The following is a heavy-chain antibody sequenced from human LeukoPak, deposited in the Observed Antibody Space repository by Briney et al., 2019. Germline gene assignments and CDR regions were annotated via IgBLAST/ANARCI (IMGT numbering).Heavy chain of an antibody. CDR3: ARVGDYYDPASY. J-gene: IGHJ4*02. Sequence: PGGSLRLSCAASGFTFSNYWMHWVRQAPGKGLVWVSRIKSDGSSTSYADSVKGRFTISRDNAKNSLYLQMNSLRAEDTAVYYCARVGDYYDPASYWGQGTLVTVSS. CDR1: GFTFSNYW. V-gene: IGHV3-74*01. CDR2: IKSDGSST. D-gene: IGHD3-22*01.